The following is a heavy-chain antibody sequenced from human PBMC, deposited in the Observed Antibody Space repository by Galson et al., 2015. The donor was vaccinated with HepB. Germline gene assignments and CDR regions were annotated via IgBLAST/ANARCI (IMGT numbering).Heavy chain of an antibody. Sequence: SVKVSCKVSGYTLTELSMYWVRQAPGKGLEWMGGFDPEDGETIYAQKFQGRVTMTEDTSTDTAYMELSSLRSEDTAVYYCATYFRVAVAGTGGWGYFDYWGQGTLVTVSS. V-gene: IGHV1-24*01. CDR1: GYTLTELS. CDR3: ATYFRVAVAGTGGWGYFDY. CDR2: FDPEDGET. D-gene: IGHD6-19*01. J-gene: IGHJ4*02.